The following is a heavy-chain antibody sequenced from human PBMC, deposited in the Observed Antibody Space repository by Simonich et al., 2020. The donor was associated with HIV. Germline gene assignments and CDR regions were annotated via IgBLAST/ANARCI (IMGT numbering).Heavy chain of an antibody. J-gene: IGHJ4*02. CDR2: MSRSSSYI. Sequence: EVQLVESGGGLVKPGGSLRLSCAASGFTFSSYSMNWVRQAPGKGLEWVSSMSRSSSYIDYADSLKGRFTISRDNAKNSLDLQMNSLRAEDTAVYYCAKDYGSGSYAIDYWGQGTLVSVSS. V-gene: IGHV3-21*01. CDR1: GFTFSSYS. D-gene: IGHD3-10*01. CDR3: AKDYGSGSYAIDY.